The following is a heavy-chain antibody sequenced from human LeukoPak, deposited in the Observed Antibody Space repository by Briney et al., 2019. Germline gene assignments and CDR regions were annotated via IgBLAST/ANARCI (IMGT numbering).Heavy chain of an antibody. Sequence: PWGYLSLYCAASGFTFSTYSMNWVRQAPGKGLEWVSSISRNSRYIYYADSMRGRFTISRDNAKNSLYLQMNSLKPADTAVYYCARVAEAAAFDSWGQGTLVTVSS. CDR2: ISRNSRYI. CDR1: GFTFSTYS. CDR3: ARVAEAAAFDS. J-gene: IGHJ4*02. D-gene: IGHD6-13*01. V-gene: IGHV3-21*06.